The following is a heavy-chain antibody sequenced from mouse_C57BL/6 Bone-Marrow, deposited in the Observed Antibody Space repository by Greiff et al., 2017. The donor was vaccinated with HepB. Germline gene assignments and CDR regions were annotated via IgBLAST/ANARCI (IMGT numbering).Heavy chain of an antibody. D-gene: IGHD1-1*01. CDR3: ARDRPYYGSSYWFAY. J-gene: IGHJ3*01. CDR1: GFTFSSYA. CDR2: ISDGGSYT. V-gene: IGHV5-4*01. Sequence: DVKLVESGGGLVKPGGSLKLSCAASGFTFSSYAMSWVRQTPEKRLEWVATISDGGSYTYYPDNVKGRFTISRDNAKNNLYLQMSHLKSEDTAMYYGARDRPYYGSSYWFAYWGQGTLVTVSA.